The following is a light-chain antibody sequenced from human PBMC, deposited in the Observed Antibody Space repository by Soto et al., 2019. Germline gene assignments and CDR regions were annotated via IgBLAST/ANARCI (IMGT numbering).Light chain of an antibody. CDR3: NSYTSSNTLYV. CDR2: EVS. J-gene: IGLJ1*01. Sequence: QSALTQPASVSGSPGQSITIPCTGTSSDVGDYNFVSWYQQHPGKAPKLMTYEVSHRPSGVSNRFSGSKSGNTASLTISGLQADDEADYYCNSYTSSNTLYVFGTGTKLTVL. CDR1: SSDVGDYNF. V-gene: IGLV2-14*01.